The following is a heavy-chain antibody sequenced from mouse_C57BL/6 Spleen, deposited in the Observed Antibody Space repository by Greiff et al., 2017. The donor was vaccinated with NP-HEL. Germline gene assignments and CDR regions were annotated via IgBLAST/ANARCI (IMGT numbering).Heavy chain of an antibody. CDR2: ISDGGSYT. J-gene: IGHJ3*01. Sequence: EVKLVESGGGLVKPGGSLKLSCAASGFTFSSYAMSWVRQTPEKRLEWVATISDGGSYTYYPDNVKGRFTISRDNAKNNLYLQMSHLKSEDTAMYYCARDEATTVRAWFAYWGQGTLVTVSA. CDR1: GFTFSSYA. CDR3: ARDEATTVRAWFAY. D-gene: IGHD1-1*01. V-gene: IGHV5-4*03.